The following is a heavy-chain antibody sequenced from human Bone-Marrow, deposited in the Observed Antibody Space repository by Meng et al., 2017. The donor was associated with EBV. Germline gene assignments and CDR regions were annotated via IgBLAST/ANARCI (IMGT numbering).Heavy chain of an antibody. Sequence: QRQLQERGSGLVKSSPTLSLTRVVPGGSIASGGYSWSWIRQPPGKGLEWIGYIYHSGSTSYNPSLKSRVTISVDRSKNQFSLKLNSVTAADTAVYYCARGDDSSGLDYWGQGTLVTVSS. D-gene: IGHD3-22*01. CDR2: IYHSGST. CDR3: ARGDDSSGLDY. J-gene: IGHJ4*02. V-gene: IGHV4-30-2*01. CDR1: GGSIASGGYS.